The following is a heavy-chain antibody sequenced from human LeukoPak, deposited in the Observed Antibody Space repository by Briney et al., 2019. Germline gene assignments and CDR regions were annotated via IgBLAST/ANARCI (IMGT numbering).Heavy chain of an antibody. D-gene: IGHD5-24*01. J-gene: IGHJ4*02. CDR1: GGSCDDYY. V-gene: IGHV4-34*01. CDR3: ARGRDRSKAGDH. Sequence: SETLSPTCAVYGGSCDDYYCSWIRQPPGKGLEWIGEIHPHGIFYYNSSLMNRVTISIDTSKSQFSLRLTSVTAADTAFYYCARGRDRSKAGDHWGQGSLVTVSS. CDR2: IHPHGIF.